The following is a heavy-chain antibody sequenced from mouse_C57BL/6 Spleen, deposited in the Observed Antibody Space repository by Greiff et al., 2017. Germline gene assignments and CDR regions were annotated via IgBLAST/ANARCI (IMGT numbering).Heavy chain of an antibody. CDR1: GYSFTDYN. V-gene: IGHV1-39*01. Sequence: VQLQQSGPELVKPGASVKISCKASGYSFTDYNMNWVKQSNGKSLEWIGVINPNYGTTSYNQKFKGKATLTVDQSSSTAYMQLNSLTSEDSAIYYCARRSVTTVVDYCDYWGQGTTLTVSS. D-gene: IGHD1-1*01. CDR3: ARRSVTTVVDYCDY. J-gene: IGHJ2*01. CDR2: INPNYGTT.